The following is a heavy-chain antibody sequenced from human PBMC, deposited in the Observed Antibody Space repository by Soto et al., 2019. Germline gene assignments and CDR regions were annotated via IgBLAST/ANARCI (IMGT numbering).Heavy chain of an antibody. CDR2: INSDGSST. CDR3: ARVWALDDYPDY. CDR1: GFTFSSYW. D-gene: IGHD7-27*01. J-gene: IGHJ4*02. V-gene: IGHV3-74*01. Sequence: GGSLRLSCAASGFTFSSYWMHWVRQAPGKGLVWVSRINSDGSSTSYADSVKGRFTISRDNAKNTLYLQMNSLRAEDTAVYYCARVWALDDYPDYWGQGTLVTVSS.